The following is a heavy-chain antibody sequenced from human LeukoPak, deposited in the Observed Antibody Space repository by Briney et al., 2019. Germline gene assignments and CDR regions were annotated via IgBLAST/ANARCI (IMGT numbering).Heavy chain of an antibody. CDR2: VHLDGRT. Sequence: SGTLSLTCGVSGGSVTSTNWWTWVRPPPGKGLEWIGEVHLDGRTNYNPSLKSRLTISVDLSENHISLKLTSVTAADTAAYYCAREGGFFRPLDYSGQGTLVTVSS. CDR1: GGSVTSTNW. V-gene: IGHV4-4*02. CDR3: AREGGFFRPLDY. D-gene: IGHD3-3*01. J-gene: IGHJ4*02.